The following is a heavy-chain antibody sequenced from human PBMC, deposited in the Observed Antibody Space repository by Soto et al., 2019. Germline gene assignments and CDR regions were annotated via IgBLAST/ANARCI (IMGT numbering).Heavy chain of an antibody. V-gene: IGHV4-31*03. Sequence: QVQLQESGPGLVKPSQTLSLTCTVSGGSISSGGYYWSWIRQHPGKGLEWIGYIYYSGSTYYNPSLRSRVTISVDTSKNPFSLKLSSVSAADTAVYYCARAESISYYFDYWGQGILVTVSS. CDR3: ARAESISYYFDY. CDR2: IYYSGST. J-gene: IGHJ4*02. CDR1: GGSISSGGYY. D-gene: IGHD3-3*02.